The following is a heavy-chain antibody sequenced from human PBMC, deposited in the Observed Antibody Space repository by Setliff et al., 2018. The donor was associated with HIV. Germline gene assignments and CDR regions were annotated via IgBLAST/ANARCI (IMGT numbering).Heavy chain of an antibody. CDR1: GGSFSDFY. CDR3: VRDDYGYNGKGFDY. CDR2: ISYSGST. J-gene: IGHJ4*02. V-gene: IGHV4-34*01. D-gene: IGHD4-17*01. Sequence: PSETLSLTCAVFGGSFSDFYWSWIRQPPGKGLEWIGEISYSGSTVYNPSLKSRVTISTGTSNNQFSLTLSSVTAADTAVYYCVRDDYGYNGKGFDYWGPGTLVTVSS.